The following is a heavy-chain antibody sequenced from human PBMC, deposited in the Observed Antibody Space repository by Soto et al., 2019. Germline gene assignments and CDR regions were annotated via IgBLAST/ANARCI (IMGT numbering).Heavy chain of an antibody. D-gene: IGHD2-2*01. CDR3: ARDLRDIVVVPAARPYYYYYMDV. CDR1: GYTFTSYG. CDR2: ISAYNGNT. V-gene: IGHV1-18*01. Sequence: ASVKVSCKASGYTFTSYGICWARQAPGQGLEWMGWISAYNGNTNYAQKLQGRVTMTTDTSTSTAYMELRSLRSDDTAVYYCARDLRDIVVVPAARPYYYYYMDVWGKGTTVTVSS. J-gene: IGHJ6*03.